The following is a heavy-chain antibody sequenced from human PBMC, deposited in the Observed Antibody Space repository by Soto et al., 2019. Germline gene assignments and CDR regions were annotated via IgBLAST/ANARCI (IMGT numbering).Heavy chain of an antibody. CDR1: GYTFTSYD. CDR2: MNPNSGNT. D-gene: IGHD6-6*01. CDR3: ARGWPRFSGGFIAARPFYFDY. V-gene: IGHV1-8*01. Sequence: GASVKVSCKASGYTFTSYDINWVRQATGQGLEWMGWMNPNSGNTGYAQKFQGRVTMTRNTSISTAYMELSSLRSEDTAVYYCARGWPRFSGGFIAARPFYFDYWGQGTLVTVSS. J-gene: IGHJ4*02.